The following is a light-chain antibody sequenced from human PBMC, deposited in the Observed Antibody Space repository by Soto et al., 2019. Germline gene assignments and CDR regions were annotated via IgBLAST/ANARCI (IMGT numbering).Light chain of an antibody. V-gene: IGLV2-14*01. CDR2: EVS. CDR1: SSDVGAYNY. J-gene: IGLJ3*02. Sequence: QSALTQPASVSGSPGQSITISCTGTSSDVGAYNYVSWYRQHPGKAPKLVIYEVSNRPSGISSRFSGSKSGNTASLTISGLRAEDEADYYCSSYTQFSTVVFGGGTKLTVL. CDR3: SSYTQFSTVV.